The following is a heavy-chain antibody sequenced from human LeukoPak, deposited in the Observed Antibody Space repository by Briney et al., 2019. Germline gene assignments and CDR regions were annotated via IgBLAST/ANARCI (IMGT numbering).Heavy chain of an antibody. D-gene: IGHD4-11*01. V-gene: IGHV3-21*01. J-gene: IGHJ6*03. Sequence: PGGSLRLSCAASGFALNSYTIKRVRQAPGKGLEWVSAITSRGTHIYNADSVKGRFTISRDNAENSAYLQLSSLRAEDTAVYYCARVAQGATTENYYYYYMDVWGKGTTATVSS. CDR3: ARVAQGATTENYYYYYMDV. CDR1: GFALNSYT. CDR2: ITSRGTHI.